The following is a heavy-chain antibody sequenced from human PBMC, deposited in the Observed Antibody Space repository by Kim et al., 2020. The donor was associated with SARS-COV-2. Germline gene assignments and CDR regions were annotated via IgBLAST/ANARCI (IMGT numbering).Heavy chain of an antibody. Sequence: ISDRGVRTHYADSVKARFTISRDNSKSTLFLQRNILRAEDTAVYYCEASDYWGQGSLVTVSS. CDR3: EASDY. J-gene: IGHJ4*02. CDR2: ISDRGVRT. V-gene: IGHV3-23*01.